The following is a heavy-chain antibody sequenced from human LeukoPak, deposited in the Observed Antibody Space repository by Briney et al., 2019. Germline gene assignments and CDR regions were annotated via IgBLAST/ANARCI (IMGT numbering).Heavy chain of an antibody. Sequence: SETLSLTCTVSGGSISGGDYYWSWIRQPPGKGLEWIGYIYYSGSTYYNPSLKSRVTISVDTSKNQFSLKLSSVTAADTAVYYCARAVIRSGYYFDPWGQGTLVTVSS. D-gene: IGHD3-22*01. CDR3: ARAVIRSGYYFDP. CDR2: IYYSGST. J-gene: IGHJ5*02. CDR1: GGSISGGDYY. V-gene: IGHV4-30-4*08.